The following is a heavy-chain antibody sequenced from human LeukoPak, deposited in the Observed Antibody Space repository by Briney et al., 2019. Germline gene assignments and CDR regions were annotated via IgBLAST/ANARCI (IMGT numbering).Heavy chain of an antibody. CDR1: GFTFSDYY. CDR3: ASHKYSSSWGYFDY. J-gene: IGHJ4*02. D-gene: IGHD6-13*01. Sequence: LRLSCAASGFTFSDYYMSWIRQPPGKGLEWIGYIYYSGSTNYNPSLKSRVTISVDTSKNQFSLKLSSVTAADTAVYYCASHKYSSSWGYFDYWGQGTLVTVSS. CDR2: IYYSGST. V-gene: IGHV4-59*08.